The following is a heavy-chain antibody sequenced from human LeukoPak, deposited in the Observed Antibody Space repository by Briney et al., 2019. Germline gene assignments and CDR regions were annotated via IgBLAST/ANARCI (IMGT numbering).Heavy chain of an antibody. D-gene: IGHD4-17*01. J-gene: IGHJ4*02. CDR1: GGSISDYY. V-gene: IGHV4-59*01. CDR3: ARGDDYGDSFDY. Sequence: SETLSLTCTVSGGSISDYYRGWIRQPPGKGLEWIGYFYNSGSSTYNPSLKSRVTISVDTSKEQFSLKVNSVTAADTAVYYCARGDDYGDSFDYWGQGTLVTVSS. CDR2: FYNSGSS.